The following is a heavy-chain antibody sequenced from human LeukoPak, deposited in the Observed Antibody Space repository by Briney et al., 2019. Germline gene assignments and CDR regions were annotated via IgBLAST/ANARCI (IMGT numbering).Heavy chain of an antibody. V-gene: IGHV4-59*01. D-gene: IGHD3-16*01. CDR1: GDSISSYY. Sequence: SETLSLTCTVSGDSISSYYWSWIRQPPGKGLEWIGYIYDSGKTNYNASLISRVTISVDTSKNQFSLKLTSVTPADTAVYYCARGGGTLDYWGQGALVTVSS. J-gene: IGHJ4*02. CDR2: IYDSGKT. CDR3: ARGGGTLDY.